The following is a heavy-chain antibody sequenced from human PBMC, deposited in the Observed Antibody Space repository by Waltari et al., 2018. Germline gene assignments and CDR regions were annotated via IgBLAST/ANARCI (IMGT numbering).Heavy chain of an antibody. CDR1: GGSISSSNW. D-gene: IGHD3-3*01. J-gene: IGHJ5*02. Sequence: QVQLQESGPGLVKPSGTLSLTCAVSGGSISSSNWWSWVRQPSGKGLDWIGEIYHSGSTNYNTSLKSRVTIAVDKSKNHFSLKLSSVTAAYTAVYDCARVIGFTIFGVVTPNWFDPWGQGTLVTVSS. V-gene: IGHV4-4*02. CDR2: IYHSGST. CDR3: ARVIGFTIFGVVTPNWFDP.